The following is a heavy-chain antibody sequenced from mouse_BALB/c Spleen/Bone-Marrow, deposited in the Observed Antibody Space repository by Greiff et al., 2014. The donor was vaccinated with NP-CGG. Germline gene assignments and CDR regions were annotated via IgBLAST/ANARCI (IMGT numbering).Heavy chain of an antibody. CDR3: AREGLRRRAAMDY. Sequence: VQLQQSGGGLVKPGGSLKLSCAASGFTFSSYAMSWVRQSPEKRLEWVAEISSGGSYTYYPDTVTGRFTISRDNAKNALYLEMGSLRSEDTAMYYCAREGLRRRAAMDYWGQGTSVTVSS. CDR2: ISSGGSYT. D-gene: IGHD2-4*01. V-gene: IGHV5-9-4*01. J-gene: IGHJ4*01. CDR1: GFTFSSYA.